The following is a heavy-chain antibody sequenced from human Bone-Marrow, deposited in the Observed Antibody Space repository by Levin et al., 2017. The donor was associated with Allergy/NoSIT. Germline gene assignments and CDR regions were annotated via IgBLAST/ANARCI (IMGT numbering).Heavy chain of an antibody. CDR2: ISYDGSNK. V-gene: IGHV3-30*18. D-gene: IGHD6-6*01. Sequence: GGSLRLSCAASGFTFSSYGMHWVRQAPGKGLEWVAVISYDGSNKYYADSVKGRFTISRDNSKNTLYLQMNSLRAEDTAVYYCAKGLYSSSSVRLTESPYYYYYGMDVWGQGTTVTVSS. J-gene: IGHJ6*02. CDR3: AKGLYSSSSVRLTESPYYYYYGMDV. CDR1: GFTFSSYG.